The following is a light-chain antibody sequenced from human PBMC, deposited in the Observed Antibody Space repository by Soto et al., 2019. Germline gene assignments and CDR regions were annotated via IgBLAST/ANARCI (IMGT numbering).Light chain of an antibody. CDR1: SSDVGGSNF. V-gene: IGLV2-14*03. CDR2: DVA. CDR3: VSFTSSTTYV. Sequence: QSVLTQPASVSASPGQSTTISCTGTSSDVGGSNFVSWYQQHPGKPPKLIIYDVATRPSGVSNRFSGSKSGSTASLIISRLQTEDEADYYCVSFTSSTTYVFGSGTKLTVL. J-gene: IGLJ1*01.